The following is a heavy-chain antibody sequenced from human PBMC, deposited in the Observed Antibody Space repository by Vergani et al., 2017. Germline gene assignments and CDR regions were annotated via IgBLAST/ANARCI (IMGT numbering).Heavy chain of an antibody. CDR2: ISSSSSYI. V-gene: IGHV3-21*01. CDR3: ARVWEAAAHIDY. D-gene: IGHD6-13*01. J-gene: IGHJ4*02. Sequence: EVQLVESGGGLVQPGRSLRLSCAASGFTFSSYSMNWVRQAPGKGLEWVSSISSSSSYIYYADSVKGRFTISRDNAKNSLYLQMNSLRAEDTAVYYCARVWEAAAHIDYWGQGTLVTVSS. CDR1: GFTFSSYS.